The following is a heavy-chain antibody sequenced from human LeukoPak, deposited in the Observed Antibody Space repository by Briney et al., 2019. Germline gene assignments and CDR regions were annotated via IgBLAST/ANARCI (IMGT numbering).Heavy chain of an antibody. CDR1: GFTFSSYW. D-gene: IGHD3-22*01. J-gene: IGHJ4*02. CDR3: AKDREYHYDSSGYNHYFDY. Sequence: GGSLRLSCAASGFTFSSYWMHWVRQAPGKGLVWVSRINSDGSSTSYADSVKGRFTISRDNAKNTLYLQMNSLRAEDTAVYYCAKDREYHYDSSGYNHYFDYWGQGTLVTVSS. V-gene: IGHV3-74*01. CDR2: INSDGSST.